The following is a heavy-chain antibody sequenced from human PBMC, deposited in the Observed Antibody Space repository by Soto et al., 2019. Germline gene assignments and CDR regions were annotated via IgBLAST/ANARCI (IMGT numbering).Heavy chain of an antibody. J-gene: IGHJ3*01. Sequence: SGGSLRLSCAASGFTFSTYCMNWVRQAPGKGLEWVSSISATSTYIYYADSVKGRFSISRDNAKNSLYLQINSLRAEDTAVYYCVRDFSRIVGATADDFDVPGPVTMVTVS. CDR3: VRDFSRIVGATADDFDV. CDR1: GFTFSTYC. V-gene: IGHV3-21*01. CDR2: ISATSTYI. D-gene: IGHD1-26*01.